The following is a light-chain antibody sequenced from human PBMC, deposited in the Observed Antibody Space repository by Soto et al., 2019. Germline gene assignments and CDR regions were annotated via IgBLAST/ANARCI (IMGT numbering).Light chain of an antibody. Sequence: EIVLTQSPATLSLSPGERASLSCSASQSVSSYLAWYQQKPGQAPRLLIYGASNRATGIPARFSGSGSGTDFTLTISSLEPEDFAVYYCQQRSNWPTFGQGTRLEI. CDR3: QQRSNWPT. CDR2: GAS. CDR1: QSVSSY. J-gene: IGKJ5*01. V-gene: IGKV3-11*01.